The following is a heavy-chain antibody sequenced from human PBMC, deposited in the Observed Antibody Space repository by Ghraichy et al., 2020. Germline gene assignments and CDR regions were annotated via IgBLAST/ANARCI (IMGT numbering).Heavy chain of an antibody. CDR2: ISSSSSYI. V-gene: IGHV3-21*01. Sequence: GGSLRLSCAASGFTFSSYSMNWVRQAPGKGLEWVSSISSSSSYIYYADSVKGRFTISRDNAKNSLYLQMNSLRAEDTAVYYCARDPWHDYGDPTLDYWGQGTLVTVSS. D-gene: IGHD4-17*01. J-gene: IGHJ4*02. CDR3: ARDPWHDYGDPTLDY. CDR1: GFTFSSYS.